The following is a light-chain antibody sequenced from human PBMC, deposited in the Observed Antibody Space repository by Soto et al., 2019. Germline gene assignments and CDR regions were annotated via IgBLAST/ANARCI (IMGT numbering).Light chain of an antibody. V-gene: IGKV3-20*01. CDR1: QSVSSSY. CDR3: QQYGSSIT. J-gene: IGKJ5*01. CDR2: GAS. Sequence: EILMTQSPGTLTLSPGERATLSCRASQSVSSSYLAWYQQKPRQAPRLLIYGASSRATGIPDRFSGSGSGTDFTLTISRLEPEDFAVYYCQQYGSSITFGQVTRLAIK.